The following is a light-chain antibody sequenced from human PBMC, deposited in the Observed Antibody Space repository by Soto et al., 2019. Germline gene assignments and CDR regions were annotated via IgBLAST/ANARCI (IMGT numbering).Light chain of an antibody. CDR2: DTP. CDR1: QSVSSY. J-gene: IGKJ2*01. CDR3: QQRGTGPPMYT. V-gene: IGKV3-11*01. Sequence: EIVLTQSPVTLSLSPGERATLSCRASQSVSSYLAWYQQKTGQAPRLLIYDTPNRATGIPARFSGSGSGTDFPLTISSLGLKDFAFYSCQQRGTGPPMYTFGEGTKREIK.